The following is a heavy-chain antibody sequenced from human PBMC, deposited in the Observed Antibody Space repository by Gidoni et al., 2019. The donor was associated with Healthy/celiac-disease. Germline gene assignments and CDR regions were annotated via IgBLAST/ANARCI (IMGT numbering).Heavy chain of an antibody. CDR2: IYYSGST. Sequence: QVQLQESGPGLVKPSETLSLTCTVSGGSISSYYWSWIRQPPGKGLEWIGYIYYSGSTNYNPSLKSRVTISVDTSKNQFSLKLSSVTAADTAVYYCARRLYYYGSGKSDAFDIWGQGTMVTVSS. V-gene: IGHV4-59*08. J-gene: IGHJ3*02. CDR3: ARRLYYYGSGKSDAFDI. D-gene: IGHD3-10*01. CDR1: GGSISSYY.